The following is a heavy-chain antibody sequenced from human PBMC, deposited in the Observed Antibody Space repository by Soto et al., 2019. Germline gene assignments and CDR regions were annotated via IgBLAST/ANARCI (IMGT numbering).Heavy chain of an antibody. V-gene: IGHV3-30*18. J-gene: IGHJ4*02. D-gene: IGHD7-27*01. CDR2: ISYDGSNK. CDR3: AKGGTGADY. CDR1: GFTFSSYG. Sequence: QVQLVESGGGVVQPGRSLRLSCAASGFTFSSYGMHWVRQAPGKGLEWVAVISYDGSNKYYADSVKGRFTISRDNSNNTLYLQMNSLRAEDTAVYYCAKGGTGADYGGQGTLVTVSS.